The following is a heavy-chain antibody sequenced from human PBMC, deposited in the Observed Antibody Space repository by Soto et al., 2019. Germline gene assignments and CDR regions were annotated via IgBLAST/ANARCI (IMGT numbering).Heavy chain of an antibody. J-gene: IGHJ4*02. V-gene: IGHV4-59*01. D-gene: IGHD4-4*01. Sequence: TLSLTCTVSGDSMSSYYWSWIRQPPGKGLEWIGYIYYSGSTTYNPSLRSRVTMSVDTSKNQFSLRLSSVTAADTAVYYCARAKSNYQTFDHWGQGSQVTVSS. CDR1: GDSMSSYY. CDR3: ARAKSNYQTFDH. CDR2: IYYSGST.